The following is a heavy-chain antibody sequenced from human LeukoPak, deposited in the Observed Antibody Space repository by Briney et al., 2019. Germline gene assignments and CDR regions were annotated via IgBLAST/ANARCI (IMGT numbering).Heavy chain of an antibody. V-gene: IGHV4-31*03. CDR3: VRESDILIGFGMDV. CDR1: GGSISSGGYY. D-gene: IGHD3-9*01. J-gene: IGHJ6*02. CDR2: IYYSGST. Sequence: PSQTLSLTCTVSGGSISSGGYYWSWIRQHPGKGLEWIGNIYYSGSTYYNPSLKSRVTISVDTSKNQFSLKLSSVTAADTAVYYCVRESDILIGFGMDVWGQGTTVTVSS.